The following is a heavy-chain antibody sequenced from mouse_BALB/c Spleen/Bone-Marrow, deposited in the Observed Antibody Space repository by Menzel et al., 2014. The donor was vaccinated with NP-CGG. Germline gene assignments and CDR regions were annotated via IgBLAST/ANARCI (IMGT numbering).Heavy chain of an antibody. CDR1: GYTFTSCD. CDR2: IYHGDGST. Sequence: QVQLQQSGPELVKPGALVKISCKASGYTFTSCDINWVKQRPGQGLEWIGWIYHGDGSTKYNEKFKGKATLTADKSSSTAYMQLSSLTSEKSAVYFCARSGDSSGYGFAYWGQGTLVTVSA. J-gene: IGHJ3*01. D-gene: IGHD3-2*01. CDR3: ARSGDSSGYGFAY. V-gene: IGHV1S56*01.